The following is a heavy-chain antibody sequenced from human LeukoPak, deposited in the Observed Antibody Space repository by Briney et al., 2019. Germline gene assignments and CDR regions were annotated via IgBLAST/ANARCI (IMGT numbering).Heavy chain of an antibody. D-gene: IGHD6-13*01. V-gene: IGHV4-59*08. CDR3: ARAYSSSWYWNWFDP. CDR2: IFYSGNT. Sequence: SETLSLTCTVSGGSISSYYWNWIRQPPGKGLEWIGYIFYSGNTKYNPSLRSRVSISVDTSKNQFSLKVSSVSAADTAVYYCARAYSSSWYWNWFDPWGQGTLVTVSS. CDR1: GGSISSYY. J-gene: IGHJ5*02.